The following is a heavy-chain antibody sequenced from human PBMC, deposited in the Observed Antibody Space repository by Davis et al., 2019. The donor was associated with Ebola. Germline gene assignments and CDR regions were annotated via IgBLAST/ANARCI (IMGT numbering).Heavy chain of an antibody. CDR3: ARVSYSMTTEDY. D-gene: IGHD4-17*01. J-gene: IGHJ4*02. Sequence: SLKISCAASGFTFSDYYMSWIRQAPGKGLEWVSYISSSGSTIYYADSVKGRFTISRDNAKNSLYLQMNSLRAEDTAVYYCARVSYSMTTEDYWGQGTLVTVPS. V-gene: IGHV3-11*01. CDR1: GFTFSDYY. CDR2: ISSSGSTI.